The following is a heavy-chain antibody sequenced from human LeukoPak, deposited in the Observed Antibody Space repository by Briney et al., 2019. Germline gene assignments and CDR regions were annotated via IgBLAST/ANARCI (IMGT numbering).Heavy chain of an antibody. J-gene: IGHJ4*02. CDR2: IWYDGSNK. CDR3: ARDYDSRIYDSENYYNVWFDC. D-gene: IGHD3-10*01. V-gene: IGHV3-33*01. CDR1: GFTFSTYG. Sequence: GGSLRLSCAASGFTFSTYGMHWARQAPGKGLEWVAVIWYDGSNKYYADSVKGRFTISRDNSKNTLYLQMNSLRAEDTAVYYCARDYDSRIYDSENYYNVWFDCWGQGTLVTVSS.